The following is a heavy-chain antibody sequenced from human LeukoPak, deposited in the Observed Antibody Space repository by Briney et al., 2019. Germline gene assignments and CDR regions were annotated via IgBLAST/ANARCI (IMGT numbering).Heavy chain of an antibody. CDR1: GFTFSSYS. J-gene: IGHJ6*03. CDR2: ISSSSSYI. D-gene: IGHD1-7*01. CDR3: ARVIAGITGTTHYYYYMDV. Sequence: GGSLRLSCAASGFTFSSYSMNWVRQAPGKGLEWVSSISSSSSYIYYADSVKGRFTISRDNAKNSLYLQMNSLRAEDTAVYYCARVIAGITGTTHYYYYMDVWGKGTTVTVSS. V-gene: IGHV3-21*01.